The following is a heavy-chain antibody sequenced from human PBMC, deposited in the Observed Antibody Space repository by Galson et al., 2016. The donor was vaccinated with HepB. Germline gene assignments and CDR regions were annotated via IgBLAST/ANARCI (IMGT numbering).Heavy chain of an antibody. CDR3: ARVGSVYYPTGHVDP. Sequence: SLRLSCAASGFTFSSYAMHWVRQAPGKGLEWVAVISHDGINKYYADSVKGRLTISRDNSKNTLYLQMNSLRAEDTAVYYCARVGSVYYPTGHVDPWGQGTLVTISS. J-gene: IGHJ5*02. V-gene: IGHV3-30*04. CDR2: ISHDGINK. CDR1: GFTFSSYA. D-gene: IGHD3-10*01.